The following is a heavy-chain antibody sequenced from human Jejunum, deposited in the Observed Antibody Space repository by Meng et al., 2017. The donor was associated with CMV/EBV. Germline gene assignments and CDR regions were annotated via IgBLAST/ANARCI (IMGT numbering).Heavy chain of an antibody. CDR1: YY. J-gene: IGHJ4*02. Sequence: YYWGWIRQPPGKGLEWIGSIYYSGRTYYNPSLKSRVTISVDTSKNQFSLRLSSVTAADTAVYYCARGFYYDFWTAYYPSRTPPGYYFDYWGQGTLVTVS. D-gene: IGHD3-3*01. CDR3: ARGFYYDFWTAYYPSRTPPGYYFDY. V-gene: IGHV4-39*07. CDR2: IYYSGRT.